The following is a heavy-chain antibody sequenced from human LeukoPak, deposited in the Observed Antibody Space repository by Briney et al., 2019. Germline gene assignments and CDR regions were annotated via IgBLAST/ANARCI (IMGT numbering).Heavy chain of an antibody. D-gene: IGHD3-3*01. V-gene: IGHV4-39*02. CDR1: GASISSSRYY. J-gene: IGHJ4*02. CDR3: AREFYDFWSDYHLYYFDY. CDR2: ISYSGTT. Sequence: SETLSLTCTVSGASISSSRYYWGWIRQPPGKGLEWIGSISYSGTTYYNPSLKSRVTISVDTSRNQFSLKLSSVTAPDTAVYYCAREFYDFWSDYHLYYFDYWGQGTLVTVSS.